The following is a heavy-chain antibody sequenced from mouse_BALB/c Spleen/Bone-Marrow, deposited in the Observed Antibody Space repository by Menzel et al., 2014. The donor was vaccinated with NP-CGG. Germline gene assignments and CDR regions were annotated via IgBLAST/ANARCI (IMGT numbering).Heavy chain of an antibody. CDR1: GYTFTNYW. V-gene: IGHV1-7*01. J-gene: IGHJ3*01. CDR2: IYPSTGYT. CDR3: AGGRFVY. Sequence: QVQLQQSGAELAKPGASVKMSCKASGYTFTNYWMHWVKQRPGQGLEWIGYIYPSTGYTEYNQKFKDKATLTSDKSSSTAYMQLSSLTSEDSAVYYCAGGRFVYWGQGTLVTVSA. D-gene: IGHD1-1*02.